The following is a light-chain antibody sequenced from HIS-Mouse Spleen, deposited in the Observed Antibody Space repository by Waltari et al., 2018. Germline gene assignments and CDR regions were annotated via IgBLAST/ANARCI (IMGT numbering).Light chain of an antibody. V-gene: IGLV3-10*01. CDR2: EDS. CDR1: ALPQKY. CDR3: YSTDSSGNHRV. J-gene: IGLJ2*01. Sequence: SYELTQPPSVSVSPGQTARITFSGDALPQKYAYWYQQKSGQAPVLVLYEDSKPPSGIPERFSGSSSGTMATLTISGAQVEDEADYYCYSTDSSGNHRVFGGGTKLTVL.